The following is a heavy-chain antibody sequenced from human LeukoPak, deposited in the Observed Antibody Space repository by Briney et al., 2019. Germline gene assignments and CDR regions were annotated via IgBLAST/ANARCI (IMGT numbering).Heavy chain of an antibody. J-gene: IGHJ4*02. CDR1: GYTFNSYH. V-gene: IGHV1-46*02. Sequence: EASVKVSCKASGYTFNSYHMHWVRQAPGQGLEWMGIINPSGGTTSYAQKFQGRVTMTRDTSTRIVYMELSSLRSEDTAVYYCARGGDYYDSSGYYQIDYWGQGTLVTVSS. CDR3: ARGGDYYDSSGYYQIDY. D-gene: IGHD3-22*01. CDR2: INPSGGTT.